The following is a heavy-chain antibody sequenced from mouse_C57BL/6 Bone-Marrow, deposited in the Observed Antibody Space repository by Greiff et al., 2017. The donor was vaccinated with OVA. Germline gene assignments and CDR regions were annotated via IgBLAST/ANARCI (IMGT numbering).Heavy chain of an antibody. D-gene: IGHD2-5*01. CDR1: GYTFTDYE. CDR2: IDPETGGT. Sequence: VKLQESGAELVRPGASVTLSCKASGYTFTDYEMQWVKQTPVHGLEWIGAIDPETGGTAYNQKFKGKAILTADKSSSTAYMELRSLTSEDSAVYYCTRGYSNYYAMDYWGQGTSVTVSS. J-gene: IGHJ4*01. V-gene: IGHV1-15*01. CDR3: TRGYSNYYAMDY.